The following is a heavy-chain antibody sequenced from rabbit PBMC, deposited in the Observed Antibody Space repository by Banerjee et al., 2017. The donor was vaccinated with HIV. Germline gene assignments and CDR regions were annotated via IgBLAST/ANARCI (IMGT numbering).Heavy chain of an antibody. CDR3: ARRNGYFKL. CDR1: GFSFSSSYW. Sequence: QEQLEESGGDLVKPEGSLTLTCTASGFSFSSSYWICWVRQAPGKGLEWIACINTGSSTTYYASWAKGRFTISKTSSTTVTLQMTSLTAADTATYFCARRNGYFKLWGPGTLVTVS. V-gene: IGHV1S45*01. J-gene: IGHJ4*01. CDR2: INTGSSTT.